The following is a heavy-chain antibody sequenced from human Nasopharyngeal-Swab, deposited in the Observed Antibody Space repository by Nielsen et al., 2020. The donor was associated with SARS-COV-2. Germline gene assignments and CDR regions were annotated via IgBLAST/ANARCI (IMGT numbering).Heavy chain of an antibody. CDR2: ISWNSGTI. CDR1: GFSFDDYA. V-gene: IGHV3-9*01. J-gene: IGHJ6*02. Sequence: SLKISCAASGFSFDDYAMHWVRQAPGKGLEWVSGISWNSGTIGYADSVKGRFTISRDNAKNSLYLQMNSLRDEDTAVYYCAPAKHSYYYYYGMDVWGQGTTVTVSS. CDR3: APAKHSYYYYYGMDV.